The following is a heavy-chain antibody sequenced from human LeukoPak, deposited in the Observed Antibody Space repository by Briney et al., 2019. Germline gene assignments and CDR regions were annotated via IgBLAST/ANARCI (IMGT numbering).Heavy chain of an antibody. V-gene: IGHV3-23*01. CDR2: ISGSGDIT. Sequence: SGGSLRLSCAASGFMFSSYAMSWIRQAPGKGLEWVSVISGSGDITYYAESVKGRFTISRDNSRNTLYLHMNSLRAEDTAVYYCTPLGSGVDYWGQGTLVTVSS. D-gene: IGHD6-19*01. J-gene: IGHJ4*02. CDR3: TPLGSGVDY. CDR1: GFMFSSYA.